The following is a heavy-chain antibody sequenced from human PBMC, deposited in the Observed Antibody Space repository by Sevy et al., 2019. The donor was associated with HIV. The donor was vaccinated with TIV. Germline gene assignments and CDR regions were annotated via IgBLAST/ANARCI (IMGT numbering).Heavy chain of an antibody. J-gene: IGHJ5*02. CDR2: INHSGST. CDR3: AREGVVVVAAINWFDP. Sequence: SETLSLTCAVYGGSFSGSYWSWIRQPPGKGLEWIGEINHSGSTNYNPSPKSRVTIPVDTSKNQCTLKLGSVTAADTAVYYCAREGVVVVAAINWFDPWGQGTLVTVSS. V-gene: IGHV4-34*01. D-gene: IGHD2-15*01. CDR1: GGSFSGSY.